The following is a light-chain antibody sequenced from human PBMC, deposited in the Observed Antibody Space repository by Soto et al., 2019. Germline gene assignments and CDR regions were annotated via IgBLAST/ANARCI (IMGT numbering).Light chain of an antibody. V-gene: IGLV2-11*01. CDR1: SSDVGGYNY. CDR2: DVT. J-gene: IGLJ2*01. Sequence: QSALTQPRSVSGSPGQSVTISCTGTSSDVGGYNYVSWYQQHPGKAPKLTIYDVTKRPSGVPDRFSGSKSGNTASLTISGLQAEDEADYYCYSYAGRYTFAIFGGGTKVTVL. CDR3: YSYAGRYTFAI.